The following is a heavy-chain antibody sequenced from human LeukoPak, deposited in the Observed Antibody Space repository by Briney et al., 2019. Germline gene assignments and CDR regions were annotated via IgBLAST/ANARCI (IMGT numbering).Heavy chain of an antibody. CDR1: GYTFTSYD. J-gene: IGHJ3*02. CDR3: ARANIKTYYYDSSGYSAFDI. CDR2: MNPNSGNT. V-gene: IGHV1-8*01. Sequence: VSVKVSCKASGYTFTSYDINWVRQATGQGLEWMGWMNPNSGNTGYAQKFQGRVTMTRNTSISTAYMELSSLRSEDTAVYYCARANIKTYYYDSSGYSAFDIWGQGTMVTVSS. D-gene: IGHD3-22*01.